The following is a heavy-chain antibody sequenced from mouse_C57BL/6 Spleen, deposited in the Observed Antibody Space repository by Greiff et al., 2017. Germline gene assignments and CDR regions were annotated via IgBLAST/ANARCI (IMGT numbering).Heavy chain of an antibody. CDR1: GYSITSGYY. V-gene: IGHV3-6*01. D-gene: IGHD1-1*01. CDR2: ISYDGSN. CDR3: ASGYGSSWFAY. J-gene: IGHJ3*01. Sequence: EVKLLESGPGLVKPSQSLSLTCSVTGYSITSGYYWNWIRQFPGNKLEWMGYISYDGSNNYNPSLKNRISITRDTSKNQFFLKLNSVTTEDTATYYCASGYGSSWFAYWGQGTLVTVSA.